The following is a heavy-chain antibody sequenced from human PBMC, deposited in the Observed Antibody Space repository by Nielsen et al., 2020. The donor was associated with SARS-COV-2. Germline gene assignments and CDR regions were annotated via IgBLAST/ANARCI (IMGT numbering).Heavy chain of an antibody. CDR1: GFTFSSYA. CDR2: ISSNGGST. D-gene: IGHD6-13*01. CDR3: AKISSSWYGGDY. Sequence: GGSLRLSCSASGFTFSSYAMHWVRQAPGKGLEYVSAISSNGGSTYYADSVKGRFTISRDNSKNSLYLQMNSLRAEDTALYYCAKISSSWYGGDYWGQGTLVTVSS. V-gene: IGHV3-64*04. J-gene: IGHJ4*02.